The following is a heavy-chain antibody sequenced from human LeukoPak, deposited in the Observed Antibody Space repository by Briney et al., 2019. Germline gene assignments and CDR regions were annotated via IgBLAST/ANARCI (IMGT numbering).Heavy chain of an antibody. D-gene: IGHD3-10*01. Sequence: ASVKVSCKVSGYTLTELSMHWVRQAPGKGLEWMGGFDPEDGETIYAQKFQGRVTMTEDTSTDTAYMELSSLRSEDTAVYYCATDPEGNLGADYWGQGTLVTVSS. CDR1: GYTLTELS. CDR3: ATDPEGNLGADY. V-gene: IGHV1-24*01. J-gene: IGHJ4*02. CDR2: FDPEDGET.